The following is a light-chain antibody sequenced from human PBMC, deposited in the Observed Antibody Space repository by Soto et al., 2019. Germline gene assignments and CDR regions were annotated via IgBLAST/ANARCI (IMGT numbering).Light chain of an antibody. V-gene: IGLV2-14*03. Sequence: QSALTQPASVSGSPGQLIAISCTGTSSDVGAYDYVSWYQQHPDKAPKLIIYEVSHRPAGVSNRFSASKYVNTATLTISGLQTEDEADYYCASHTTSNTRVFGTGTKLTVL. CDR1: SSDVGAYDY. CDR2: EVS. J-gene: IGLJ1*01. CDR3: ASHTTSNTRV.